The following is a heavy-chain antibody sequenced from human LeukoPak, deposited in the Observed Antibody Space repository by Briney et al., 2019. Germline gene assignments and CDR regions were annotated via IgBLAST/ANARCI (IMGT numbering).Heavy chain of an antibody. V-gene: IGHV3-53*01. D-gene: IGHD3-3*01. CDR2: IYSGGST. CDR3: ARGGTPITIFGVVPYFDY. Sequence: GGSLRLSCAASGFTVSSNYMSWVRQAPGKGLEWVSVIYSGGSTYYADSVKGRFTISRDNSKNTLYLQMNSLRAEDTAVYYCARGGTPITIFGVVPYFDYWGQGTLVTVSS. CDR1: GFTVSSNY. J-gene: IGHJ4*02.